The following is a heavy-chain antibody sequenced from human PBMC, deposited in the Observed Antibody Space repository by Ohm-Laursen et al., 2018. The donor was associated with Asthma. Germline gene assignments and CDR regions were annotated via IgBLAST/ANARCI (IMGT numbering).Heavy chain of an antibody. Sequence: SQTLSLTCPVSGGPIGSDDYYWSWIRQPPGKGLEWIGYIYHSVSTYYSPSLKSRVAISGDTSKNQFSLKLSFVTAADTAVYYCATWRSVDTGGSDYWGQGTLVTVSS. J-gene: IGHJ4*02. CDR2: IYHSVST. D-gene: IGHD5-18*01. CDR1: GGPIGSDDYY. V-gene: IGHV4-30-4*01. CDR3: ATWRSVDTGGSDY.